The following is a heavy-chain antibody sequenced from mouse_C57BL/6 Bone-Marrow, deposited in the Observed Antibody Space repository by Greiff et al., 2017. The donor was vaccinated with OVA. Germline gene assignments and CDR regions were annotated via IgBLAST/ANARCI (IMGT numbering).Heavy chain of an antibody. CDR2: IYPGSGST. D-gene: IGHD2-3*01. J-gene: IGHJ2*01. V-gene: IGHV1-55*01. Sequence: VQLQQSGAELVKPGASVKMSCKASGYTFTSYWITWVKQRPGQGLEWIGDIYPGSGSTNYNEKFKSKATLTVDTSSSTAYMQLSSLTSEDSAVYYCALRDGYKGLYFDYWGQGTTLTVSS. CDR3: ALRDGYKGLYFDY. CDR1: GYTFTSYW.